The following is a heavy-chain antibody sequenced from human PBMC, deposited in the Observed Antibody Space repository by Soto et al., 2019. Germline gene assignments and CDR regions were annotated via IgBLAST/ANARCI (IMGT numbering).Heavy chain of an antibody. J-gene: IGHJ4*02. CDR3: ARDIGLDYVN. CDR1: GFNVMSYW. D-gene: IGHD3-16*01. CDR2: IKEDGSEI. V-gene: IGHV3-7*01. Sequence: PGGSLRLSCAVSGFNVMSYWMSWVCQAPGKGLEWVASIKEDGSEIYYLHSVRGRFSISRDSAGNALHLTMNYLSAEDTGLYFCARDIGLDYVNWVQGTLVTVSS.